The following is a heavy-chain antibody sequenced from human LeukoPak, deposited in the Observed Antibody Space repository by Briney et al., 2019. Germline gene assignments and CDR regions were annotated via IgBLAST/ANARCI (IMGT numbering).Heavy chain of an antibody. V-gene: IGHV3-48*04. CDR1: GFTFSSYS. Sequence: GGSLRLSCVASGFTFSSYSMNWVRQAPGEGLEWVSYISSLSGTIYYADSMKGRFTMSRDNAKNSLYLQMNSLRAEDTAVYYCARNDYGDYGDYMDVWGKGTTVTVSS. CDR3: ARNDYGDYGDYMDV. J-gene: IGHJ6*03. CDR2: ISSLSGTI. D-gene: IGHD4-17*01.